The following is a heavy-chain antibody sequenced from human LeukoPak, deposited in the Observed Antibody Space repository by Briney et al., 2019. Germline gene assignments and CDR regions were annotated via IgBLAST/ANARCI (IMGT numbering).Heavy chain of an antibody. J-gene: IGHJ4*02. V-gene: IGHV3-33*01. CDR2: AYGDGSSK. D-gene: IGHD3-22*01. CDR3: ATGGGHYYSR. Sequence: GGSLRLSCAASGFSFTIYGMHWVRQAPGKGLEWVAVAYGDGSSKFYADSVKGRFTISKDISENTLYVQMNSLRAEDTAVYYCATGGGHYYSRWGQGTLVTVSS. CDR1: GFSFTIYG.